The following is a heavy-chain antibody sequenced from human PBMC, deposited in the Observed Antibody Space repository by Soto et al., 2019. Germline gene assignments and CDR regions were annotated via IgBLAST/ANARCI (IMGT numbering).Heavy chain of an antibody. Sequence: ESGGGVVQPGRSLRLSCAASGFIFSRYAMHWVRQSPGKGLEGVAVISYDGSKKYYADSVEGRYTISRDDSKKTLYLQMNSLRVEDTAVYYCARAPHGMDVWGQGTTVIVSS. V-gene: IGHV3-30-3*01. CDR3: ARAPHGMDV. J-gene: IGHJ6*02. CDR2: ISYDGSKK. CDR1: GFIFSRYA.